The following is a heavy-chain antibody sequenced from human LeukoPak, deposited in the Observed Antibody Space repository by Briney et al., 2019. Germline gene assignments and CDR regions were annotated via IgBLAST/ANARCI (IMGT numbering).Heavy chain of an antibody. CDR2: ISGSGGST. CDR1: GFTFSSYA. D-gene: IGHD3-10*01. Sequence: PGGSLRLSCAASGFTFSSYAMSWVRQAPGKGLRWVSAISGSGGSTYYADSVKGRFTISRDNSKNTLYLQMNSLRAEDTAVYYCAKVTYGSGTYGAFDYWGQGTLVTVSS. V-gene: IGHV3-23*01. CDR3: AKVTYGSGTYGAFDY. J-gene: IGHJ4*02.